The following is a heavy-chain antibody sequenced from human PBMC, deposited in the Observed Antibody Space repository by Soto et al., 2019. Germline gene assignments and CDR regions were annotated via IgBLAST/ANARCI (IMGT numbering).Heavy chain of an antibody. CDR3: ARDRGPSSGYYPYWFDP. CDR2: IITIFGSA. V-gene: IGHV1-69*13. D-gene: IGHD3-22*01. CDR1: GYTFTSYG. Sequence: GASVKVSCKASGYTFTSYGISWVRQAPGQGLEWMGEIITIFGSAYYAQKFQGRVTITAVESTSTAYMELSSLRSEDTAVYYCARDRGPSSGYYPYWFDPWGQGTLVTVS. J-gene: IGHJ5*02.